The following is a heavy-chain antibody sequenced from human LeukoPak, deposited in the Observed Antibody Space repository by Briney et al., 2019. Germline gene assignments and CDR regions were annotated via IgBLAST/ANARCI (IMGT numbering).Heavy chain of an antibody. J-gene: IGHJ3*02. Sequence: PSETLFLTCTASGDSISNHYWSWIRQPAGKGLEWIGRIYASGSTDYNPSLKSRVTMSVELAKNHFSLALNAVTAADTAVYYCARVGGWFDAFDIWGQGTMVTVSS. CDR3: ARVGGWFDAFDI. D-gene: IGHD6-19*01. V-gene: IGHV4-4*07. CDR2: IYASGST. CDR1: GDSISNHY.